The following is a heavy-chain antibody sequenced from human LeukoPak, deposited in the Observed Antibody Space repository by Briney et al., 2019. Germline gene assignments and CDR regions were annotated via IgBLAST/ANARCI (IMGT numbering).Heavy chain of an antibody. D-gene: IGHD3-3*01. Sequence: SETLSLTCTVSGGSISSYYWSWIRQPPGKGLEWIGYIYYSGSTNYNPSLKSRVTISVDTSKNQFSLKLSSVTAADTAVYYCATAYDFWSGPDDYWGQGTLVTVSS. V-gene: IGHV4-59*01. J-gene: IGHJ4*02. CDR2: IYYSGST. CDR3: ATAYDFWSGPDDY. CDR1: GGSISSYY.